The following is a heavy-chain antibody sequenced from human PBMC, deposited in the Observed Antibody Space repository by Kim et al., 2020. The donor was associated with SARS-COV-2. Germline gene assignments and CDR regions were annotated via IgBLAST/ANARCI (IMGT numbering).Heavy chain of an antibody. D-gene: IGHD3-3*01. CDR3: PRFFYVGAFDY. J-gene: IGHJ4*02. CDR2: MYYNGDT. Sequence: SETLSLTCSVSGASINSFYWSWIRQPPGKGLEWVGDMYYNGDTNYNPALKSRVTVSVVTSTNQLSLKVNSVTAADTAVYYCPRFFYVGAFDYWGQ. CDR1: GASINSFY. V-gene: IGHV4-59*01.